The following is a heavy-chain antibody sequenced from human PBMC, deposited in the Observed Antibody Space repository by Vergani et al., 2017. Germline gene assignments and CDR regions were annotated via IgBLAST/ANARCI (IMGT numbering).Heavy chain of an antibody. Sequence: QVQLQESGPGLVKPSETLSLTCTVSGASVNSYYWSWIRQPPGKGLEWMGYVSFRGGILYDPSVNRRMTISLNTSSNQFSLTLTSVTAADTAVYYCASDTHSGQRADRWGQGIMVTVTS. D-gene: IGHD6-19*01. V-gene: IGHV4-59*02. CDR2: VSFRGGI. CDR3: ASDTHSGQRADR. J-gene: IGHJ5*02. CDR1: GASVNSYY.